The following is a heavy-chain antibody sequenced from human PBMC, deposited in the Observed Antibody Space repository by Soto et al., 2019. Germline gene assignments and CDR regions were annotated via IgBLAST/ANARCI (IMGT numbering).Heavy chain of an antibody. J-gene: IGHJ6*02. D-gene: IGHD2-2*01. V-gene: IGHV1-3*01. CDR2: INAGNGNT. CDR1: GYTFTSYA. CDR3: ARSPYCSSTSCGPFYYYYGMDV. Sequence: ASVKVSCKASGYTFTSYAMHWVRQAPGQRLEWMGWINAGNGNTKYSQKFQGRVTITRDTSASTAYMELSSLRSEDTAVYYCARSPYCSSTSCGPFYYYYGMDVWGQGTTVTVSS.